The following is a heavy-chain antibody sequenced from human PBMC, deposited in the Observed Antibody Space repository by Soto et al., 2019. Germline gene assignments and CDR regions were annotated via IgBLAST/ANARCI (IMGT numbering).Heavy chain of an antibody. J-gene: IGHJ4*02. CDR1: GYSFTSYW. Sequence: GESLKISCNGSGYSFTSYWIGRVRPMPGKGLEWVGIIYPGDSDTRYSPSFQGPVTISADKSISTAYLQWSSLKASDTAMYYCATGAVAGSFDYWGQGTLVTVA. CDR2: IYPGDSDT. D-gene: IGHD6-13*01. CDR3: ATGAVAGSFDY. V-gene: IGHV5-51*01.